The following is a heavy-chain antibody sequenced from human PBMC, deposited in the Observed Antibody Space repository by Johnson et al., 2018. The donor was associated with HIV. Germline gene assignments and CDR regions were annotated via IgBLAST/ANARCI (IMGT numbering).Heavy chain of an antibody. Sequence: LEWLSHISSSGSIIYYADSVKGRFTISRDNAKNSLFLQMNSLRTEDTGVYYCARREVVFGSYDNWDAFDIWGQGTMVTVSS. D-gene: IGHD1-1*01. V-gene: IGHV3-11*04. J-gene: IGHJ3*02. CDR2: ISSSGSII. CDR3: ARREVVFGSYDNWDAFDI.